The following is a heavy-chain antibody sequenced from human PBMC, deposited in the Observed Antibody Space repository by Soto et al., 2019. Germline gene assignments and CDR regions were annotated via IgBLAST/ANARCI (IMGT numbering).Heavy chain of an antibody. J-gene: IGHJ3*02. V-gene: IGHV1-46*01. Sequence: PGASVKVSCKASGYTFTSYYMHWVRQAPGQGLEWMGIINPSGGSTSYAQKFQGRVTMTRDTSTSTVYMELSSLRSEDTAVYYCARDGSTYYYDSSGYYSHDAFDIWGQGTMVTVSS. CDR1: GYTFTSYY. CDR2: INPSGGST. CDR3: ARDGSTYYYDSSGYYSHDAFDI. D-gene: IGHD3-22*01.